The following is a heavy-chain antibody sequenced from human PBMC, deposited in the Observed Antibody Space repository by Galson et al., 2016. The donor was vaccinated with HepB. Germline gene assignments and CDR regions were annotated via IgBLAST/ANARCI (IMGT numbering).Heavy chain of an antibody. Sequence: TLSLTCTVSGGSVTSDSSYWSWIRQPPGKGLEWIGYIFHTGGTNYNPSLKSRVTISVDKSKNQFSLRVTSVTAADTALYYCASQPCSSTSCHDQSFDFWGQGTLVTVSS. CDR1: GGSVTSDSSY. D-gene: IGHD2-2*01. J-gene: IGHJ4*02. CDR3: ASQPCSSTSCHDQSFDF. CDR2: IFHTGGT. V-gene: IGHV4-61*01.